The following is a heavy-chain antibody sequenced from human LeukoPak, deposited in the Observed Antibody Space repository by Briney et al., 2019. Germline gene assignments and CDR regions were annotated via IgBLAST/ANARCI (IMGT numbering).Heavy chain of an antibody. Sequence: GGSLRLSCAASGFTFSSYGMHWVRQAPGKGLEWVAVISYDGSNKYYADSVKGRFTISRDNSKNTLYLRMNSLRAEDTAVYYCAKGATYYYDSSGYEIDYWGQGTLVTVSS. CDR1: GFTFSSYG. V-gene: IGHV3-30*18. CDR2: ISYDGSNK. CDR3: AKGATYYYDSSGYEIDY. D-gene: IGHD3-22*01. J-gene: IGHJ4*02.